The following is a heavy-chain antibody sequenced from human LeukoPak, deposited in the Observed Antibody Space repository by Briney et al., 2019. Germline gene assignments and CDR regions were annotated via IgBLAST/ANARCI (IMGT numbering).Heavy chain of an antibody. CDR3: ARMHSGTSYYFDY. CDR2: FSYSGST. V-gene: IGHV4-59*01. D-gene: IGHD1-26*01. Sequence: PSETLSLTCSVSGVSISTYYWIWIRQPPAKGLEWMGFFSYSGSTKYNPSLKSRVTMSVDTSKNQFSLKLSSVTAGDTAVYYCARMHSGTSYYFDYWGQGTLVTVSS. J-gene: IGHJ4*02. CDR1: GVSISTYY.